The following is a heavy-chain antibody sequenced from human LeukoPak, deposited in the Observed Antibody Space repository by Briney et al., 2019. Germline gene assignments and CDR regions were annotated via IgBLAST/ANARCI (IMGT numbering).Heavy chain of an antibody. CDR1: GFTFSSYE. Sequence: GGSLRLSCAASGFTFSSYEMNWVRQAPGKGLEWVSYISSSGSTIYYADSVEGRFTISRDNAKNSLYLQMNSLRAEDTAVYYCARLDSSGYYYAPGGYWGQGTLVTVSS. J-gene: IGHJ4*02. CDR2: ISSSGSTI. D-gene: IGHD3-22*01. CDR3: ARLDSSGYYYAPGGY. V-gene: IGHV3-48*03.